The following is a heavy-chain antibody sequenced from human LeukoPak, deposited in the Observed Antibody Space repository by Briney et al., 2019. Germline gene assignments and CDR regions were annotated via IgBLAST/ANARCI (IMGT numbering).Heavy chain of an antibody. D-gene: IGHD6-19*01. CDR2: ISGSGGST. CDR1: GFTFSRYA. Sequence: GGSLRLSCAASGFTFSRYAMSWVRQAPGKGLEWVSVISGSGGSTNYADSVKGRFTISRDNAKNSLYLQMNSLRAEDTAVYYCARVRSNGWYFDYWGQGTLVTVSS. V-gene: IGHV3-23*01. CDR3: ARVRSNGWYFDY. J-gene: IGHJ4*02.